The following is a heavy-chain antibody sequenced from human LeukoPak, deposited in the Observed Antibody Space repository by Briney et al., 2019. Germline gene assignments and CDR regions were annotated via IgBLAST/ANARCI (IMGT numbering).Heavy chain of an antibody. V-gene: IGHV1-18*01. D-gene: IGHD1-20*01. J-gene: IGHJ4*02. CDR1: GYTFTSYG. Sequence: ASVKVSCEASGYTFTSYGISWVRQAPGQGLEWMGWISAYNGNTNYARKLQGRVTMTTDTSTSTAYMELRSLRSDDTAVYYCARYNWNLGYDYWGQGTLVTVSS. CDR3: ARYNWNLGYDY. CDR2: ISAYNGNT.